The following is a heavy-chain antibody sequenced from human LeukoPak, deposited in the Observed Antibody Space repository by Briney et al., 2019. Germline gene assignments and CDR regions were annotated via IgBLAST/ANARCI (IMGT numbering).Heavy chain of an antibody. CDR1: GFAVSTKF. D-gene: IGHD6-13*01. CDR3: AKDEAAAGGGLDY. CDR2: IYTGGLT. Sequence: GGSLRLSCAASGFAVSTKFMTWVRQPPAKGLERVSVIYTGGLTYYADSVKGRFTISRDNSKNTLYLQMNNLKADDTAVYYCAKDEAAAGGGLDYWGQGTLVIVSS. J-gene: IGHJ4*02. V-gene: IGHV3-53*01.